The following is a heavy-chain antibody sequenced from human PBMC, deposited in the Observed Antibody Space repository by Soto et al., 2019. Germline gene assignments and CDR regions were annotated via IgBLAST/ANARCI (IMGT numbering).Heavy chain of an antibody. CDR3: ARHGRYCSGGTCYSMYYFDY. CDR2: IYPGDSDT. J-gene: IGHJ4*02. V-gene: IGHV5-51*01. Sequence: GESLKISCEGSGYSFTDYWIGWVRQMPGKGLEWMGIIYPGDSDTRYSPSFQGQVTISADKSINTAYLQWNSLKASGTAMYYCARHGRYCSGGTCYSMYYFDYWGQGTPVTVSS. D-gene: IGHD2-15*01. CDR1: GYSFTDYW.